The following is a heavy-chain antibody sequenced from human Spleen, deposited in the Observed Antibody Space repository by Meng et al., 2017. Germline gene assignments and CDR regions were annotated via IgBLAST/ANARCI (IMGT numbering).Heavy chain of an antibody. Sequence: GESLKISCAASGFTFSSYAMHWVRQAPGKGLEWVAVISYDGSNKYYADSVKGRFTISRDNSKNTLYLQMNSLRAEDTAVYYRARDVVVAATFPDYWGQGTLVTVSS. D-gene: IGHD2-15*01. CDR1: GFTFSSYA. CDR2: ISYDGSNK. V-gene: IGHV3-30*04. CDR3: ARDVVVAATFPDY. J-gene: IGHJ4*02.